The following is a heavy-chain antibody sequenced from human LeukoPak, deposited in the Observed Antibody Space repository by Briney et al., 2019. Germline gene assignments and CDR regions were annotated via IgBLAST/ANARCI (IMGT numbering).Heavy chain of an antibody. CDR3: ARSPLYDSSGFDFDY. V-gene: IGHV3-66*01. J-gene: IGHJ4*02. D-gene: IGHD3-22*01. CDR1: GFTVSSNY. Sequence: GGSLRLSCAASGFTVSSNYMSWVRQAPGKGLEWVSVIYSGGSTYYADSVKGRFTNSRDNAKNTLYLQMNSLRAEDTAVYYCARSPLYDSSGFDFDYWGQGTLVTVSS. CDR2: IYSGGST.